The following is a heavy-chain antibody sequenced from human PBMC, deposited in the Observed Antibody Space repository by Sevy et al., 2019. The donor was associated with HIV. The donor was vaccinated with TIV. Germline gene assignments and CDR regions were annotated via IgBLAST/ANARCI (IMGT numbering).Heavy chain of an antibody. CDR3: ARVRGCGGDCYSGFDY. CDR1: GGSFSGYY. V-gene: IGHV4-34*01. CDR2: INHRGST. J-gene: IGHJ4*02. D-gene: IGHD2-21*02. Sequence: SETLSLTCAVYGGSFSGYYRSWIRRPPGKGLEWIGEINHRGSTNDNPSLKSRVTISVDTSKNQFSLKLSSVTAADTAVYYCARVRGCGGDCYSGFDYWGQGTLVTVSS.